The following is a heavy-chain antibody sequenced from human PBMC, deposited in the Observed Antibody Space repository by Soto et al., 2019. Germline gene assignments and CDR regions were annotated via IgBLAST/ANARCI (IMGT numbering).Heavy chain of an antibody. CDR1: GYTFTSYG. CDR2: ISAYNGNT. J-gene: IGHJ4*02. CDR3: ALVEGERQFDY. Sequence: GASTNVSCKASGYTFTSYGIICVRQAPGQGLEWMGWISAYNGNTNYAQKLQGRVTMTTDTSTSTAYMELRSLRSDDTAVYYCALVEGERQFDYWGQGTLVTVSS. V-gene: IGHV1-18*04. D-gene: IGHD1-1*01.